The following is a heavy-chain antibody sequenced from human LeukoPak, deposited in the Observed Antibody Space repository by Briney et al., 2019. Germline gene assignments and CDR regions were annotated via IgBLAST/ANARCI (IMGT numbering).Heavy chain of an antibody. V-gene: IGHV4-30-4*08. Sequence: SETLSLTCTVSGGSISSGDYYWSWIRQPPGKGLEWIGYIYYSGSTYYNPSLKSRVTISVDTSKNQFSLKLSSVTAADTAVYYCARDVGIAAAGTQLAVVYWGQGTLVTVSS. D-gene: IGHD6-13*01. CDR3: ARDVGIAAAGTQLAVVY. CDR1: GGSISSGDYY. CDR2: IYYSGST. J-gene: IGHJ4*02.